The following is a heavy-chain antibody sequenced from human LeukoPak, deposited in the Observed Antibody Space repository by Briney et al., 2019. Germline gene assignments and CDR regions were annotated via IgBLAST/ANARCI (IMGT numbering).Heavy chain of an antibody. CDR1: GFTFSNAW. CDR2: IKSKTDGGTT. J-gene: IGHJ6*02. D-gene: IGHD6-13*01. Sequence: GGSLRLSCAASGFTFSNAWMSWVRRAPGKGLEWVGRIKSKTDGGTTDYAAPVKGRFTISRDDSKNTLYLQMNSLKTEDTAVYYCTTDAAPALHDQYGMDVWGQGTTVTVSS. V-gene: IGHV3-15*01. CDR3: TTDAAPALHDQYGMDV.